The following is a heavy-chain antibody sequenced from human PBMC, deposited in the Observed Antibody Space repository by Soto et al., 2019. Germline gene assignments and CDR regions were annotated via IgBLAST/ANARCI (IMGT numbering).Heavy chain of an antibody. V-gene: IGHV3-23*01. J-gene: IGHJ4*02. D-gene: IGHD3-22*01. Sequence: GGSLRLSCAASGITFSSYAMSWVRQAPGKGLEWVSAIIGSGGRTYYADSVKGRFTISRDNSKNTLYLQMNSLRAEDTAVYYCAKQTIYYYDTSGHFDYWGQGTLVTVSS. CDR1: GITFSSYA. CDR2: IIGSGGRT. CDR3: AKQTIYYYDTSGHFDY.